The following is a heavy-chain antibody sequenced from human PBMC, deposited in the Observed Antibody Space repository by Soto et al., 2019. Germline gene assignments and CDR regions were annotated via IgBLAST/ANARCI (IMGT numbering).Heavy chain of an antibody. CDR3: ARGYWRVGEFYFFDY. CDR2: IYSGGGT. Sequence: EVQLVESGGGLIQPGGSLRLSCAGAGFNVSSSYMNWVRQAPGKGLEWVSVIYSGGGTNSADSVKGRFTISRDNSKNTLYLQMNTLRAEDTAIYYCARGYWRVGEFYFFDYWGQGTQVIVSS. J-gene: IGHJ4*02. CDR1: GFNVSSSY. D-gene: IGHD2-8*02. V-gene: IGHV3-53*01.